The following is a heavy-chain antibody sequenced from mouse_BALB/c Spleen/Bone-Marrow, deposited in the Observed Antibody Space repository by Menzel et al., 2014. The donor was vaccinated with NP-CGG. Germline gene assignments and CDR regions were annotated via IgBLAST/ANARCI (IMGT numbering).Heavy chain of an antibody. CDR1: GYTFSSYW. J-gene: IGHJ1*01. D-gene: IGHD3-3*01. V-gene: IGHV1-9*01. CDR3: AREDSLWYFDV. CDR2: ISPGSGST. Sequence: VQLQQSGAELMKPGASVKISCKATGYTFSSYWIEWVKQRPGHGLEWIGEISPGSGSTNYNEKFKGKATFTADTSSNTAYMQLSSLTSEDSAVYYCAREDSLWYFDVWGAGTTVTVSS.